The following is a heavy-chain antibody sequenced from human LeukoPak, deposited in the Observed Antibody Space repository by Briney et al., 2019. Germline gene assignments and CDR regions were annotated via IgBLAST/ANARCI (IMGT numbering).Heavy chain of an antibody. J-gene: IGHJ4*02. Sequence: SETLSLTCTVSGGSISSYYWSWIRQPPGKGLEWIGYIYYSGSTNYNPSLKSRVTISVDTSKNQFSLKLTSVTAADTAMYYCARDRELGYWGQGTLVTVSS. D-gene: IGHD3-10*01. V-gene: IGHV4-59*12. CDR3: ARDRELGY. CDR1: GGSISSYY. CDR2: IYYSGST.